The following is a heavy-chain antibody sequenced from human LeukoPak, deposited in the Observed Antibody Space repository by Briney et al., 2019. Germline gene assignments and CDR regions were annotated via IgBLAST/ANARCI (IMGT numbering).Heavy chain of an antibody. CDR2: INHSGST. D-gene: IGHD3-10*01. CDR3: ARRRGYYGSGIGP. V-gene: IGHV4-34*01. J-gene: IGHJ5*02. Sequence: GSLRLSCIASGFTFGDYAMSWVRQAPGKGLEWIGEINHSGSTNYNPSLKSRVTISVDTSKNQFSLKLSSVTAADTAVYYCARRRGYYGSGIGPWGQGTLVTVSS. CDR1: GFTFGDYA.